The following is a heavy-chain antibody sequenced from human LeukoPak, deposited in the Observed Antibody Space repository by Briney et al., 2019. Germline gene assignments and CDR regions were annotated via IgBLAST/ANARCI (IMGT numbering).Heavy chain of an antibody. CDR2: IYYSGST. D-gene: IGHD3-22*01. Sequence: SETLSLTCTVSGGSISSYYWSWIRQPPGKGLEWIGYIYYSGSTNYNPSLKSRVTISVDTSKNQFSLKLSSVTAADTAVYYCARARTIYDSSGYYTPNFDYWGQGTLVTVSS. V-gene: IGHV4-59*01. CDR1: GGSISSYY. J-gene: IGHJ4*02. CDR3: ARARTIYDSSGYYTPNFDY.